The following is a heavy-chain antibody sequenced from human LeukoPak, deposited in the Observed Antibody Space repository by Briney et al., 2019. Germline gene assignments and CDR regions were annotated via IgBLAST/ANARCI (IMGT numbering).Heavy chain of an antibody. Sequence: PSETLSLTCTVSGGSISSYYWSWIRQPPGKGLEWIGYIYYSGSTNYNPSLKSRVTISVDTSKNQFSLKLSSVTAADTAVYYCARVGLAVAGTLRVFFYWGQGTLVTVSS. J-gene: IGHJ4*02. CDR3: ARVGLAVAGTLRVFFY. V-gene: IGHV4-59*01. D-gene: IGHD6-19*01. CDR1: GGSISSYY. CDR2: IYYSGST.